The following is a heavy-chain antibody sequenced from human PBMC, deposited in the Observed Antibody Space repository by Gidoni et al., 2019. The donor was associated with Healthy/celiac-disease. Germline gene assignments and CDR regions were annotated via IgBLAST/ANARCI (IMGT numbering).Heavy chain of an antibody. CDR2: INPNSGGT. CDR3: ARDLSYYDSSGYRFYYYYGMDV. D-gene: IGHD3-22*01. V-gene: IGHV1-2*06. CDR1: GYTFTGYY. J-gene: IGHJ6*02. Sequence: QVQLVQSGAEVKKPGASVKVSCQASGYTFTGYYIHWVRQAPGQGLEWMGRINPNSGGTNYAQKFQGRVTMTRDTSISTAYMELSRLRSDDTAVYYCARDLSYYDSSGYRFYYYYGMDVWGQGTTVTVSS.